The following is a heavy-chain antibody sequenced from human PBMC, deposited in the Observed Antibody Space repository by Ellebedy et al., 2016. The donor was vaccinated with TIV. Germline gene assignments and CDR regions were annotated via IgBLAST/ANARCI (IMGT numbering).Heavy chain of an antibody. J-gene: IGHJ3*02. CDR2: ISYDGSNK. CDR1: GFTFKNYV. Sequence: PVGSLRLSCAASGFTFKNYVMYWVRQAPGKGLEWVALISYDGSNKFYADSVKGRCTISRDNSGNTVYLQMNSLRAEDTAVYYCAREADDTFDIWGQGTMVTVSS. CDR3: AREADDTFDI. V-gene: IGHV3-30-3*01.